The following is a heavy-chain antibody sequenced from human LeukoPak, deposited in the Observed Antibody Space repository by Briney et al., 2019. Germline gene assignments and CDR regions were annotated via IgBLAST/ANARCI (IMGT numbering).Heavy chain of an antibody. V-gene: IGHV3-43*02. CDR2: ISGDGGST. CDR1: GFTFDDYA. Sequence: GGSLRLSCAASGFTFDDYAMHWVRQAPGKGLEWVSLISGDGGSTYYADSVKGQFTISRDNSKNSLYLQMNSLRTEDTALYYCAKVLGYYDSSGYYQEGGFDYWGQGTLVTVSS. D-gene: IGHD3-22*01. J-gene: IGHJ4*02. CDR3: AKVLGYYDSSGYYQEGGFDY.